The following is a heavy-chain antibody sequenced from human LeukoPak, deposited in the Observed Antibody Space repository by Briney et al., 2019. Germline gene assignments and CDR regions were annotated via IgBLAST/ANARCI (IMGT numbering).Heavy chain of an antibody. CDR2: IYYSGST. CDR1: GGSISSSSYY. Sequence: SETLSLTCTVSGGSISSSSYYWGWIRQPPGKGLEWIGSIYYSGSTYYNPSLKSRVTISVDTSKNQFSLKLSSVTAADTAVYYCARRRKSGSHFDYWGQGTLVTVSS. CDR3: ARRRKSGSHFDY. V-gene: IGHV4-39*01. D-gene: IGHD1-26*01. J-gene: IGHJ4*02.